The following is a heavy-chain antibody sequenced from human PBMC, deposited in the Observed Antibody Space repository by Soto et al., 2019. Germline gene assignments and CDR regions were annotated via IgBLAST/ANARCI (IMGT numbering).Heavy chain of an antibody. CDR2: IYWDDDK. D-gene: IGHD3-10*01. V-gene: IGHV2-5*02. Sequence: QITLKESGPPLVKPTQTLTLTCTFSGFSLSTSGVGVGWIRQPPGKALEWLAVIYWDDDKRYSPSQKNRLTSTTDISNDRMIRTITNDDRVDTTTYYWAQRRGFGESSDWGQGTQDVFSS. CDR1: GFSLSTSGVG. J-gene: IGHJ4*02. CDR3: AQRRGFGESSD.